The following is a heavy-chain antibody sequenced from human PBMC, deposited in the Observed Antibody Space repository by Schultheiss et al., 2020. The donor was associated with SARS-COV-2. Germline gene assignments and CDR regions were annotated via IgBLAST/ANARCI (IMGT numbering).Heavy chain of an antibody. CDR2: IYSGGST. V-gene: IGHV3-53*01. J-gene: IGHJ6*02. CDR1: GFIVSTSY. CDR3: ARVRGGYGYGMDV. Sequence: GESLKISCAASGFIVSTSYISWVRQAPGKGLEWVSVIYSGGSTYYADSVKGRFTISRDDSKNTLYLQMNSLKTEDTAVYYCARVRGGYGYGMDVWGQGTTVTVSS. D-gene: IGHD1-26*01.